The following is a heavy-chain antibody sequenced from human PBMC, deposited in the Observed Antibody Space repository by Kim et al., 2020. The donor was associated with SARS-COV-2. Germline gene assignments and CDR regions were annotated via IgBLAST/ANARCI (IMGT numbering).Heavy chain of an antibody. D-gene: IGHD3-16*01. Sequence: RYRPSVQGQVTITADKSISTAYLQWSSLKASDTAMYYCARLDPGGGLKHWGQGTLVTVSS. V-gene: IGHV5-51*01. CDR3: ARLDPGGGLKH. J-gene: IGHJ4*02.